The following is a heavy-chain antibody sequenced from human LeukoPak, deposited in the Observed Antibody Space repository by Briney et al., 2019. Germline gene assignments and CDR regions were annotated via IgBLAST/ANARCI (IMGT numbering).Heavy chain of an antibody. D-gene: IGHD2-15*01. Sequence: SETLSLTCTVSGGSIGTYYWSWIRQSPGKGLEWIGYIYTSGSTNYNPSLKSRVTISVDTSKNQFSLKLSSVTAADTAVYYCARDNCSGGSCYGMDVWGQGTTVTVSS. J-gene: IGHJ6*02. CDR2: IYTSGST. V-gene: IGHV4-4*09. CDR3: ARDNCSGGSCYGMDV. CDR1: GGSIGTYY.